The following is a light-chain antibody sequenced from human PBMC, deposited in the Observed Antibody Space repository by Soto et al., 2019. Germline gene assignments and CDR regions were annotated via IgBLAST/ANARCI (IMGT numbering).Light chain of an antibody. CDR1: QSISSY. J-gene: IGKJ4*01. Sequence: DIQMTQSPSSLSASVGDRVTITCRSSQSISSYLNWYQQKPGKAPKLLIYTASSLQSGVPSRFSGSGSGTDFTLTISSLQHEDFATYDCQQSYSIPLTFGGGTKVEIK. CDR2: TAS. CDR3: QQSYSIPLT. V-gene: IGKV1-39*01.